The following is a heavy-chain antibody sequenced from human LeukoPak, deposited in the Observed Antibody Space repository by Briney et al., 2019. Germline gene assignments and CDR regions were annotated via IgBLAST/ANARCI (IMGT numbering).Heavy chain of an antibody. D-gene: IGHD2-2*01. CDR3: ARSRGGYCSSTSCYGSMDV. Sequence: SVKVSCKASGGTFSSYAISWVRQAPGQGLEWMGGIIPIFGTANYAQKFQGRVTITTDESTSTAYMELSSLRSEDTAVYYCARSRGGYCSSTSCYGSMDVWGKGTTVTVSS. CDR2: IIPIFGTA. V-gene: IGHV1-69*05. J-gene: IGHJ6*03. CDR1: GGTFSSYA.